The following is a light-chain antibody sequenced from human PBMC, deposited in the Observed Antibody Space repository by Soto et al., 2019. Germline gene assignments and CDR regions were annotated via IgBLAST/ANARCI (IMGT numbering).Light chain of an antibody. CDR2: DVT. Sequence: QSALTQPRSVSGSPGQSVTISCTATSSDVAGYNFVSWYQQHPGKAPKFMIYDVTKRPSGVPDRFSGSKSGNTASLTISGLQAEDEADYYCCSYAGGYMVFGGGTKLTVL. CDR1: SSDVAGYNF. V-gene: IGLV2-11*01. CDR3: CSYAGGYMV. J-gene: IGLJ2*01.